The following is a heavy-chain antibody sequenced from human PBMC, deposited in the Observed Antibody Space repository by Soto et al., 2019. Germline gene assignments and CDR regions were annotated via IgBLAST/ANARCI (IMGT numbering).Heavy chain of an antibody. Sequence: EVQLVESGGGSVQPGGSLRLSCTASGFTFSYHYMDWVRHAPGKGLEWAGRIRNRANSYGTDYAAAVKGRFTISRDDSRNSQYLQMSSLRTEDTAVYYCVRLRLGASTRIFDYWGQGTLVNVSS. J-gene: IGHJ4*02. CDR2: IRNRANSYGT. CDR1: GFTFSYHY. CDR3: VRLRLGASTRIFDY. D-gene: IGHD2-2*01. V-gene: IGHV3-72*01.